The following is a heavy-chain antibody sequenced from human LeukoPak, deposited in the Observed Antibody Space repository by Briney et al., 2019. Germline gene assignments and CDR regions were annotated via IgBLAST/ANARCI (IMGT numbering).Heavy chain of an antibody. Sequence: SETLSLTCTVSGGSISSSTYYWAWIRQPPGKGLEWIGNFYYSGSTYYNPSLKSRVTISVDTSNNQFSLKLSSVTAADTAVYYCARLRAYYYDSSGYYNFDFWGQGTLVTVSS. J-gene: IGHJ4*02. V-gene: IGHV4-39*01. CDR1: GGSISSSTYY. CDR3: ARLRAYYYDSSGYYNFDF. CDR2: FYYSGST. D-gene: IGHD3-22*01.